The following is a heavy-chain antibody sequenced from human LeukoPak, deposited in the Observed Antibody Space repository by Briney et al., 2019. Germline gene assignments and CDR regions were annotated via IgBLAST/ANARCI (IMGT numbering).Heavy chain of an antibody. CDR3: ARHWSWYVDY. CDR2: IYDRGST. J-gene: IGHJ4*02. D-gene: IGHD6-13*01. Sequence: SETLSLTCTVSGGSISSYYWSWIRQPPGKGLEWIGNIYDRGSTKYNPSLKSRVTISVDTSKNQFSLRLSSVTAADTAVYYCARHWSWYVDYWGQGTLVTVSS. V-gene: IGHV4-59*08. CDR1: GGSISSYY.